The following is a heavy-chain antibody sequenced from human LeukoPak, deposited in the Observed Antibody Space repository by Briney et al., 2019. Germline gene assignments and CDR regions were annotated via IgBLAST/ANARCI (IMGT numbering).Heavy chain of an antibody. D-gene: IGHD2-2*01. CDR2: IRYDGSDK. CDR3: ARDYADIVVVPAARLSSTFLDY. Sequence: GGSLRLSCAASGFTFSSYGMHWVRQAPGKGLEWVSFIRYDGSDKYYADSVKGRFTISRDNSKNTLYLQMNSLRAEDTAVYYCARDYADIVVVPAARLSSTFLDYWGQGTLVTVSS. V-gene: IGHV3-30*02. J-gene: IGHJ4*02. CDR1: GFTFSSYG.